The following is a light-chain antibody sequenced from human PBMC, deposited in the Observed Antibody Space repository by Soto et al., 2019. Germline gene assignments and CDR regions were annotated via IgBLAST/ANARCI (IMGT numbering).Light chain of an antibody. CDR2: GAS. J-gene: IGKJ1*01. Sequence: IVLTQSPGTLPPSPRESASLSCRASQSVSNNYLAWYQQKPGQAPRLLIYGASNRATGIPDRFSGSGSGTDFTLTISRLEPEDFAVYYCQQYGSSGTFGQGTKVDIK. V-gene: IGKV3-20*01. CDR3: QQYGSSGT. CDR1: QSVSNNY.